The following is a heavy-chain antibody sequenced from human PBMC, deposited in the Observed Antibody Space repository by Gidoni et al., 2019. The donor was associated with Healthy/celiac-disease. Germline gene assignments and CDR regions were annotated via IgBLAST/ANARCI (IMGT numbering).Heavy chain of an antibody. J-gene: IGHJ5*02. CDR1: GFPFSSSG. D-gene: IGHD5-18*01. V-gene: IGHV3-30*18. Sequence: QVQLVESGGGVVQPGRSLRLSCAASGFPFSSSGMHWVRQAPGKGLELGAVISYEGSNKYYGDSGKGRFTISRDNSKNTLYLQMNRLRAEETAVYYRAKDLKSGYSYGVNWFDPWGQGTLVTVSS. CDR2: ISYEGSNK. CDR3: AKDLKSGYSYGVNWFDP.